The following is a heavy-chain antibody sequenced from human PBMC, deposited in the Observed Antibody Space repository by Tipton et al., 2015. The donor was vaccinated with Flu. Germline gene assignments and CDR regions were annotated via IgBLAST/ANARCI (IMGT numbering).Heavy chain of an antibody. CDR2: IYHSGST. V-gene: IGHV4-4*02. Sequence: TLSLTCAVSSGSISSSNWWSWVRQPPGKGLEWIGEIYHSGSTNYNPSLKSRVTISVDKSKNQFSLKLSSVTAADTAVYYCASWLSSSWYSSYFDYWGQGTLVTVSS. D-gene: IGHD6-13*01. CDR3: ASWLSSSWYSSYFDY. J-gene: IGHJ4*02. CDR1: SGSISSSNW.